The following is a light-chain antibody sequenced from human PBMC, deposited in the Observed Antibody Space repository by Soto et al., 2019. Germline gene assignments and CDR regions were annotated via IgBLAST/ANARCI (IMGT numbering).Light chain of an antibody. V-gene: IGLV2-11*01. CDR2: DVS. CDR3: CSYAGSYTWV. Sequence: QSALTQPRSVSGSPGQSVTISCTGTSSDVGGYNFVSWYQQHPGKAPKLMIYDVSKRPSGVPDRFSGSKSGNTASLTISGLEAEEEADDYCCSYAGSYTWVFGTGTKVTVL. J-gene: IGLJ1*01. CDR1: SSDVGGYNF.